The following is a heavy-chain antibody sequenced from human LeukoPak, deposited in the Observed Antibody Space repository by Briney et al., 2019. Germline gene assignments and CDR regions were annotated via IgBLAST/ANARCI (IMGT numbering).Heavy chain of an antibody. D-gene: IGHD3-22*01. J-gene: IGHJ4*02. Sequence: SETLSLTCTVSGGSISSYYWSWIRQPPGKGLEWIGYIYYSGSTNYNPSLKSRVTISVDTSKNQFSLKLSSVTAADTAVYYCARDPSDSSGYGEFDYWGQGTLVTVSS. CDR1: GGSISSYY. CDR2: IYYSGST. V-gene: IGHV4-59*01. CDR3: ARDPSDSSGYGEFDY.